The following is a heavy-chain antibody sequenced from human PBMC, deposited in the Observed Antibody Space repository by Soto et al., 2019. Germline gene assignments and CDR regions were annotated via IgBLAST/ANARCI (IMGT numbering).Heavy chain of an antibody. V-gene: IGHV4-30-4*01. Sequence: NPSETLSLTCTVSGGSISIGDYYWNWIRQPPGKGLEWIGYIYYSGSTYYNPSLKSRVTISVDTSKNQFSLKLSSVTAADTAVYFCARAGAAYFYYYGVDVWGQGTTVTVSS. D-gene: IGHD6-13*01. CDR3: ARAGAAYFYYYGVDV. J-gene: IGHJ6*02. CDR2: IYYSGST. CDR1: GGSISIGDYY.